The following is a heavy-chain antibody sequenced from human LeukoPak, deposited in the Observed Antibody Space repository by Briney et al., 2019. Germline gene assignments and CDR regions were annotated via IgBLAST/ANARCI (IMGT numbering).Heavy chain of an antibody. CDR2: ISGSGGST. D-gene: IGHD4-17*01. CDR3: AKGNSWDYGDYG. CDR1: GFTFSSYA. V-gene: IGHV3-23*01. J-gene: IGHJ3*01. Sequence: PGGSLRLSCAASGFTFSSYAMSWVRQAPGKGMEGVTPISGSGGSTYYADSVKGRFNIYRENYKNTLYLQMNSLRAEDTAVYYCAKGNSWDYGDYGWGQGTMVTVSS.